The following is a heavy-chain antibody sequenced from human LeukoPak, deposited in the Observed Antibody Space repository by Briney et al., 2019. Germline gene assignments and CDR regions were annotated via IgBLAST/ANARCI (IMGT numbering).Heavy chain of an antibody. CDR2: ISSSSSSYI. CDR1: GFTFSSYS. D-gene: IGHD6-19*01. V-gene: IGHV3-21*01. Sequence: GGSLRLSCAASGFTFSSYSMNWVRQAPGKGLEWVSSISSSSSSYIYYADSVKGRFTISRDNAKNSLYLQMNSLRAEDTAVYYCARGLFGIAVATGDYWGQGTLVTVSS. CDR3: ARGLFGIAVATGDY. J-gene: IGHJ4*02.